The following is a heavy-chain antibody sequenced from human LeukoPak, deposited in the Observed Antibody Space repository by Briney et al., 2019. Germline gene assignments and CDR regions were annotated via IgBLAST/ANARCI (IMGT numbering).Heavy chain of an antibody. J-gene: IGHJ4*02. Sequence: GGSLRLSCAASGLTFSNYWMHWVRQAPGKGLVWFSRINSDGSSTIYADSVKGRFTISRDNAKNTLSLQMNSLGAEDTAVYYCARGSAVAAGYWGQGTLVTVSS. V-gene: IGHV3-74*01. CDR3: ARGSAVAAGY. CDR1: GLTFSNYW. D-gene: IGHD6-19*01. CDR2: INSDGSST.